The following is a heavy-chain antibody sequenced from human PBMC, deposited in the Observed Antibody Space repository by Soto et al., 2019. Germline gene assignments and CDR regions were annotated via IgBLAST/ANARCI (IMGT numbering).Heavy chain of an antibody. CDR2: INDRGST. J-gene: IGHJ6*02. D-gene: IGHD3-16*01. Sequence: PSETLSLTCAVYGGSFSTYYWSCIRQPPGKGLEWIGEINDRGSTNYNPSLKSRVTISVDTSKSQFSLKLTSVTAADTALYYCARVRMITATLYYYYAMDVWGQGTTVTVSS. V-gene: IGHV4-34*01. CDR3: ARVRMITATLYYYYAMDV. CDR1: GGSFSTYY.